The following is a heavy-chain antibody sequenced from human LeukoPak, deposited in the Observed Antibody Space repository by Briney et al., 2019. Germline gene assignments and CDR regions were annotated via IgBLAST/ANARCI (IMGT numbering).Heavy chain of an antibody. CDR1: GGSISSSNW. J-gene: IGHJ4*02. CDR3: ARAVDSSGWYHPYYFDY. D-gene: IGHD6-19*01. Sequence: SETLSLTCAVSGGSISSSNWWSWVRQPPGKGLEWIGEIYHSGSTNYNPSLKSRVTISVDKSKNQFSLKLSSVTAADTAVYYCARAVDSSGWYHPYYFDYWGQGTLVTVSS. CDR2: IYHSGST. V-gene: IGHV4-4*02.